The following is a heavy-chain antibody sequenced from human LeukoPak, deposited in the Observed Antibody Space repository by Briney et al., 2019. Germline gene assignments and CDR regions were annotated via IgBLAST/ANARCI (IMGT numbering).Heavy chain of an antibody. D-gene: IGHD1-14*01. J-gene: IGHJ4*02. V-gene: IGHV3-33*06. Sequence: PGWSLRLSCAASGFTFSSYGMHWVRQAPGKGLEWVAVIWYDGSNKYYADSVKGRFTISRDNSKNTLYLQMNSLRAEDTAVYYCAKGFRTLYFDYWGQGTLVTVSS. CDR3: AKGFRTLYFDY. CDR2: IWYDGSNK. CDR1: GFTFSSYG.